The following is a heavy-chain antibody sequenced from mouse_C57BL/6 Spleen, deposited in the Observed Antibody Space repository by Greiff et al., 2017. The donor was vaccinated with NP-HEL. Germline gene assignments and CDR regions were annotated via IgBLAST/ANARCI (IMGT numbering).Heavy chain of an antibody. D-gene: IGHD1-1*01. V-gene: IGHV1-19*01. CDR2: INPYNGGT. CDR1: GYTFTDYY. J-gene: IGHJ2*01. Sequence: LVEPGASVKMSCTASGYTFTDYYMNWVKQSHGKSLEWIGVINPYNGGTSYNQKFKGKATLTVDKSSSTAYMELNSLTSEDSAVYYCARGGDLDYYGSGDYWGQGTTLTVSS. CDR3: ARGGDLDYYGSGDY.